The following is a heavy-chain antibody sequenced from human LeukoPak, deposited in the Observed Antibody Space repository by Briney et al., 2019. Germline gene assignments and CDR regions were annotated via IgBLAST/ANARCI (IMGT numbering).Heavy chain of an antibody. CDR1: GFTFSSYS. CDR3: ARDGRNYYDSSGYYFQYATFDY. CDR2: ISSSSSRSL. J-gene: IGHJ4*02. D-gene: IGHD3-22*01. Sequence: GGSLRLSCAASGFTFSSYSMNWVRQAPGKGLEWVSYISSSSSRSLYYADSVRGRFTTSRDNSKNTLYLQMNSLRAEDTAVYYCARDGRNYYDSSGYYFQYATFDYWGQGTLVTVSS. V-gene: IGHV3-48*01.